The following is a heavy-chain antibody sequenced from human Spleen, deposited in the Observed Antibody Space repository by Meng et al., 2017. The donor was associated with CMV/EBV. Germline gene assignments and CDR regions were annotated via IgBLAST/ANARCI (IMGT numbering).Heavy chain of an antibody. D-gene: IGHD5-18*01. Sequence: GESLKISCAASGFSFSTYSMNWVRQAPGKGLEWVSSISISGSDTYYADAVKGRFTISRDDAKNSVYLQMNSLRADDTAVYYCARDRKLGPAMVKFDNWGQGALVTVSS. J-gene: IGHJ4*02. CDR3: ARDRKLGPAMVKFDN. CDR1: GFSFSTYS. V-gene: IGHV3-21*01. CDR2: ISISGSDT.